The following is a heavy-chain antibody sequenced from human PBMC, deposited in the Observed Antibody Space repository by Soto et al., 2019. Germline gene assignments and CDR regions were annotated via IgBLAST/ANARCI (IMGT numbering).Heavy chain of an antibody. CDR2: IYYSGST. CDR1: GGSISSGGYY. Sequence: SETLSLTCSVSGGSISSGGYYWSWIRQHPGKGLEWIGYIYYSGSTYYNPSLKSRVTISVDTSKNQFSLKLSSVTAADTAVYYCARDLRTLNWFDPWGQGTLVTV. CDR3: ARDLRTLNWFDP. D-gene: IGHD2-15*01. J-gene: IGHJ5*02. V-gene: IGHV4-31*03.